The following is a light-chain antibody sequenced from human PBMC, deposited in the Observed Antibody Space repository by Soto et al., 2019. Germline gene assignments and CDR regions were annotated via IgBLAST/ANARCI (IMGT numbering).Light chain of an antibody. V-gene: IGKV1-5*01. CDR1: QSISSW. CDR2: AAS. Sequence: DIQMTQSPSTLSASVGDRVTITCRASQSISSWLAWYQQKPGKAPKLLIYAASSLQSGVPSRFSGSGSGTEFTLTISSLQPDDFASYYCQQYNRYWTFGEGTKVDIK. J-gene: IGKJ1*01. CDR3: QQYNRYWT.